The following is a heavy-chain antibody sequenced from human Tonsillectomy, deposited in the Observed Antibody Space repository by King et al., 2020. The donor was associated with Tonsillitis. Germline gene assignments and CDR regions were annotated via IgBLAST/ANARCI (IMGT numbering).Heavy chain of an antibody. CDR1: GFTFSSYA. V-gene: IGHV3-30-3*01. Sequence: HVQLVESGGGVVQPGRSLRLSCAASGFTFSSYAMHWVRQAPGKGLEWVAVISYDGSNKYYADSVKGRFTISRDNSKNTLYLQMNSLRVEDTAVYYCARGGLEGGSGWPFAYWGQGTLVTVSS. CDR2: ISYDGSNK. CDR3: ARGGLEGGSGWPFAY. J-gene: IGHJ4*02. D-gene: IGHD6-19*01.